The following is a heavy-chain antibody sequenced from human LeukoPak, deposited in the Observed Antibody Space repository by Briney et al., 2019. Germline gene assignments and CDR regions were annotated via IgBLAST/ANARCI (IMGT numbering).Heavy chain of an antibody. CDR1: RFTLSTYW. J-gene: IGHJ5*02. D-gene: IGHD6-13*01. V-gene: IGHV3-7*01. Sequence: GGSLRLSCADSRFTLSTYWMSWVRQAPGKGLEWVAHIKRDGSQEYYVDSVKGRFTISRDSAKNTLYLQMNSLRAEDTAVYYCAREGYSSSWYAPFDPYNWFDPRGQGTLVTVSS. CDR2: IKRDGSQE. CDR3: AREGYSSSWYAPFDPYNWFDP.